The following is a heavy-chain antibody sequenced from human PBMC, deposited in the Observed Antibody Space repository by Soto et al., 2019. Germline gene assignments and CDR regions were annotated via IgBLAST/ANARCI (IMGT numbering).Heavy chain of an antibody. J-gene: IGHJ6*02. CDR3: ARVHLVRTSSYYCGMDV. CDR2: ISGSGKDT. D-gene: IGHD6-6*01. CDR1: GFRFSNYR. V-gene: IGHV3-21*06. Sequence: XVCLRLSCATCGFRFSNYRENWVREAPGKGLEWVASISGSGKDTFYRDSVKGRFTISRDNAESSLVLQMNSLTVDDTAVYHCARVHLVRTSSYYCGMDVWGPGTTVTVSS.